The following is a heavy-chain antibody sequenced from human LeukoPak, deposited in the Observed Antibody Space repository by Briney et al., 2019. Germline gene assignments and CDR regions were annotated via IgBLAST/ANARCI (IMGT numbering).Heavy chain of an antibody. J-gene: IGHJ4*02. CDR1: GFTFDDYA. CDR3: AKSRGLGGATYFDY. Sequence: PGGSLRLSCAASGFTFDDYAMHWVRQAPGKGLEWVSLISWDGGSTYYADSVKGRFTISRDNSKNSLYLQMNSLRAEDTAFYYCAKSRGLGGATYFDYWGQGTLVTVSS. D-gene: IGHD1-26*01. V-gene: IGHV3-43D*03. CDR2: ISWDGGST.